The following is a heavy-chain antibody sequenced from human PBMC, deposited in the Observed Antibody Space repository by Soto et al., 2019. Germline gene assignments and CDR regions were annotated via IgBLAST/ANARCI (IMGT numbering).Heavy chain of an antibody. Sequence: QVQLVQSGAEVKKPGASVKVSCKASGYTFTSYAMHWVRQAPGQRLEWLGWINAGNGNTKYSQKFQGRVTITRDTSASTAYMELSSLRSEDTAVYYCAREGVAAAGDYWGQGTLVTVSS. CDR3: AREGVAAAGDY. J-gene: IGHJ4*02. V-gene: IGHV1-3*01. CDR1: GYTFTSYA. D-gene: IGHD6-13*01. CDR2: INAGNGNT.